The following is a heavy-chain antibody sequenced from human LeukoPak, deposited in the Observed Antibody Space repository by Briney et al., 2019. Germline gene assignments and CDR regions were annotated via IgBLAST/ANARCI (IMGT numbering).Heavy chain of an antibody. CDR3: AKDSVATTPKTTIFDY. J-gene: IGHJ4*02. Sequence: GGSLRLSCAASGFTFSDYYMSWIRQAPGKGLEWVSYISSSGSTIYYADSVKGRFTISRDNAKNSLYLQMNSLRAEDTAVYYCAKDSVATTPKTTIFDYWGQGTLVTVSS. CDR2: ISSSGSTI. V-gene: IGHV3-11*04. D-gene: IGHD2-15*01. CDR1: GFTFSDYY.